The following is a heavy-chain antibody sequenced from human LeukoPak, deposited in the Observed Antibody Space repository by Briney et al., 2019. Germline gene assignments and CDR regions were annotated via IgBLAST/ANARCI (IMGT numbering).Heavy chain of an antibody. J-gene: IGHJ4*02. CDR2: ITGSGDTT. D-gene: IGHD3-9*01. CDR1: GFIFRNYA. Sequence: PGASLRLSCAASGFIFRNYAMSWVRQAPGNGLEWVSAITGSGDTTYYADSVKGRFTISRDNSENTLYVEMNTLRAEDTAVYYCAKWGDYDILTGYYVSDFWGQGALVTVSS. CDR3: AKWGDYDILTGYYVSDF. V-gene: IGHV3-23*01.